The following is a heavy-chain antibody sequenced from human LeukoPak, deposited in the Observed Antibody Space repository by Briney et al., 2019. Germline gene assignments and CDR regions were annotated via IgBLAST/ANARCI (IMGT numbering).Heavy chain of an antibody. CDR3: AREPPDFWSGYFLNYWFDP. J-gene: IGHJ5*02. V-gene: IGHV4-34*01. CDR1: GGSFSGYY. CDR2: INHSGST. Sequence: SETLSLTCAVYGGSFSGYYWSWLRQPPGKGLEWIGEINHSGSTNYNPSLKSRVTISVDTSKNQFSLKLSSVTAADTAVYYCAREPPDFWSGYFLNYWFDPWGQGTLVTVSS. D-gene: IGHD3-3*01.